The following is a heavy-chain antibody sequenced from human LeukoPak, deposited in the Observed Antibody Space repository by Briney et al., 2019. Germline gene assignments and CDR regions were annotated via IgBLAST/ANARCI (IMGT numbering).Heavy chain of an antibody. Sequence: PGRSLRLSCAASGFTFSSYAMHWVRQAPGKGLEWVAVISYVGSNKYYADSVKGRFTISRDNSKNTLYLQMNSLRAEDTAVYYCARVKDCSSTSCYNFDYWGQGTLVTVSS. CDR1: GFTFSSYA. D-gene: IGHD2-2*01. CDR3: ARVKDCSSTSCYNFDY. J-gene: IGHJ4*02. CDR2: ISYVGSNK. V-gene: IGHV3-30*04.